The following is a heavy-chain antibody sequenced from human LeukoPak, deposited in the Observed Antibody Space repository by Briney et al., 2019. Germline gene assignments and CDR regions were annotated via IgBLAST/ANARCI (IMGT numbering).Heavy chain of an antibody. Sequence: ASVKLSCKASGYTFTSYDINWVRQPTGQGLEWMGWMNPNSGNTGYAQKFQGRVTITRNTSISTAYMELSSLRSEDTAVYYCARDDHGKTYNWFDPWGQGTLVTVSS. CDR2: MNPNSGNT. V-gene: IGHV1-8*01. CDR1: GYTFTSYD. J-gene: IGHJ5*02. CDR3: ARDDHGKTYNWFDP. D-gene: IGHD3-16*01.